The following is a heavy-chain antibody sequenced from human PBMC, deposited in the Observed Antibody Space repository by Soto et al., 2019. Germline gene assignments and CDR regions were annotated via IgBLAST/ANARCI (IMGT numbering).Heavy chain of an antibody. CDR2: ISGSGGST. CDR1: GFTFSSYA. D-gene: IGHD1-7*01. J-gene: IGHJ4*02. V-gene: IGHV3-23*01. CDR3: ARVIIPYNWKYRRSSGHFDY. Sequence: PGGSLRLSCAASGFTFSSYAMSWVRQAPGKGLEWVSAISGSGGSTYYADSVKGRFTISRDNSKNTLYLQMNSLRAEDTAVYYCARVIIPYNWKYRRSSGHFDYWGQGTLVPVSS.